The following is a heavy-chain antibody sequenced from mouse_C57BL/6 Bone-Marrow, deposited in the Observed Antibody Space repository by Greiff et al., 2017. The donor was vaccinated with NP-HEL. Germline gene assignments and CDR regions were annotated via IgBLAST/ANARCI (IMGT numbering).Heavy chain of an antibody. CDR2: IDPSDSYT. V-gene: IGHV1-59*01. D-gene: IGHD1-1*01. CDR1: GYTFTSYW. Sequence: QVQLQQPGAELVRPGTSVKLSCKASGYTFTSYWMHWVKQRPGQGLEWIGVIDPSDSYTNYNQKFKGKATLTVDTSYSTAYMQLSSLTSEDSAVYYCAKEGNYYGSIFGFAYWGQGTLVTVSA. J-gene: IGHJ3*01. CDR3: AKEGNYYGSIFGFAY.